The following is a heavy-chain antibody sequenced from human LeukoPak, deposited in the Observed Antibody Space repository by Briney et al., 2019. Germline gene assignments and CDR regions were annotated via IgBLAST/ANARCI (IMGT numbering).Heavy chain of an antibody. CDR3: ARGIGSGSYRRVGWFDP. V-gene: IGHV3-21*01. CDR2: ISSSSSYI. D-gene: IGHD1-26*01. J-gene: IGHJ5*02. CDR1: GFTFSSYS. Sequence: PGGSLRLSCAASGFTFSSYSMNWVRQAPGKGLEWVSSISSSSSYIYYADSVKGRFTISRDNAKNSLYLQMNSLRAEDTAVYYCARGIGSGSYRRVGWFDPWGQGTLVTVSS.